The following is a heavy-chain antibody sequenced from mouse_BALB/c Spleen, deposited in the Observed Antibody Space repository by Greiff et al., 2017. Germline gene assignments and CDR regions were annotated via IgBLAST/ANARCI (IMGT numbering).Heavy chain of an antibody. J-gene: IGHJ2*01. D-gene: IGHD2-13*01. CDR2: ISDGGSYT. CDR1: GFTFSAYY. Sequence: EVQVVESGGGLVQPGGSLKLSCAASGFTFSAYYMYWVRPTPEKRLEWVATISDGGSYTYYPPSVKGRFTISRDHAKNNLYLPMSSLKSEATAMYYCAGDNYGDLDYWGQGTAVTVSA. V-gene: IGHV5-4*02. CDR3: AGDNYGDLDY.